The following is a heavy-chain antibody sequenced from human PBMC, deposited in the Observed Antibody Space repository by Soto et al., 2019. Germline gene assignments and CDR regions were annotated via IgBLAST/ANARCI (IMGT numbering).Heavy chain of an antibody. Sequence: QVQLVQSGAEVKKPGSSVKVSCKASGGAFSDYAFSWVRQAPGQGLEWLGGIMPIFRAPDYAQKFQGRVTITADAFTRPAYMEMNSLRSEDTAVYYCASWLKGPDIGNYYYGMDVWGQGTTVTVS. CDR2: IMPIFRAP. J-gene: IGHJ6*02. CDR1: GGAFSDYA. CDR3: ASWLKGPDIGNYYYGMDV. D-gene: IGHD2-15*01. V-gene: IGHV1-69*12.